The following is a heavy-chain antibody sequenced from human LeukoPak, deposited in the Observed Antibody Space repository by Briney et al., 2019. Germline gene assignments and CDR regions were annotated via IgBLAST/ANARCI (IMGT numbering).Heavy chain of an antibody. J-gene: IGHJ4*02. D-gene: IGHD3-10*01. CDR1: GFTFSSYA. CDR2: ISGSDGTT. CDR3: AKDQKATYGSGSAEEGDY. V-gene: IGHV3-23*01. Sequence: GGSLRLSCASSGFTFSSYAMSWVRQAPGKGLEWVSGISGSDGTTYYADSVKGRFTISRDNSKNTLYLQMNSLRAEDTAIYFCAKDQKATYGSGSAEEGDYCGQGTLVTVSS.